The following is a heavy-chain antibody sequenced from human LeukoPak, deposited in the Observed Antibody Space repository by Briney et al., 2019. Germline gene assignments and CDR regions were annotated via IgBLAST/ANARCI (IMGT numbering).Heavy chain of an antibody. J-gene: IGHJ6*02. CDR3: ARELLSHYCSGGSCYSENYYYYGMDV. V-gene: IGHV1-18*01. D-gene: IGHD2-15*01. Sequence: ASVKVSCKASGYTFTSYGISWVRQAPGQGLEWMGWISAYNGNTNYAQKLQGRVTMTTDTSTSTAYMELRSLRSDDTAVCYCARELLSHYCSGGSCYSENYYYYGMDVWGQGTTVTVSS. CDR1: GYTFTSYG. CDR2: ISAYNGNT.